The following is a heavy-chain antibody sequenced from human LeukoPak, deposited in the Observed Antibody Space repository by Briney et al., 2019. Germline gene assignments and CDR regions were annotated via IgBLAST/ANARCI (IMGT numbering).Heavy chain of an antibody. CDR2: IYNSGST. J-gene: IGHJ4*02. Sequence: PSETLSLTCTVSGGSISSSSYYWGWIRQPPGKGLEWIGSIYNSGSTYYNPSLKSRVTISVDTSKNQFSLKLSSVTAAGTAVYFCARREYYDSSGYRWGQGTLVTVSS. D-gene: IGHD3-22*01. V-gene: IGHV4-39*01. CDR3: ARREYYDSSGYR. CDR1: GGSISSSSYY.